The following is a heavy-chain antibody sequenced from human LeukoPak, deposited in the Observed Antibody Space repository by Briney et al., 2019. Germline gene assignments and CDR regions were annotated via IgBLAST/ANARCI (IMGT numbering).Heavy chain of an antibody. CDR1: GLTLSGYW. CDR2: INSDGSST. J-gene: IGHJ3*02. Sequence: GGSLRLSCSASGLTLSGYWMHWVRQIPGKGLVWVSRINSDGSSTSYADSVKGRFTVSRDNAKNALYLQMNSLRAEDTAVYYCTRGYDNTAYGPQVIWGQGTMVTVSS. D-gene: IGHD3-22*01. V-gene: IGHV3-74*01. CDR3: TRGYDNTAYGPQVI.